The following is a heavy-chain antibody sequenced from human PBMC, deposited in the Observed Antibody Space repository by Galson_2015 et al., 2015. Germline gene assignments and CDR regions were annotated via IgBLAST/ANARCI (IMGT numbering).Heavy chain of an antibody. CDR3: AAEPTYYDFWSGYYRSGMDV. D-gene: IGHD3-3*01. J-gene: IGHJ6*02. CDR2: ISGSGGST. V-gene: IGHV3-23*01. CDR1: GFTFSSYA. Sequence: SLRLSCAASGFTFSSYAMSWVRQAPGKGLEWVSAISGSGGSTYYADSVKGRFTISRDNSKNTLYLQMNSLRAEDTAVYYCAAEPTYYDFWSGYYRSGMDVWGQGTTVTVSS.